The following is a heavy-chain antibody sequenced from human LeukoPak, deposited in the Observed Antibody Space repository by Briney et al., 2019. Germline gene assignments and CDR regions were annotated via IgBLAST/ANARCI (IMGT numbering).Heavy chain of an antibody. V-gene: IGHV3-30*02. CDR1: GFRFSNYE. D-gene: IGHD3-3*01. CDR3: AKGVAEGYQVN. Sequence: SGGSLRLSCAASGFRFSNYEMHWVRQTPGKGLEWVAFIRYDGGHEYYVDSVKGRFIVSRDNSKSILYLQMNSLRPEDTATYYCAKGVAEGYQVNWGLGTLVTVSS. CDR2: IRYDGGHE. J-gene: IGHJ4*01.